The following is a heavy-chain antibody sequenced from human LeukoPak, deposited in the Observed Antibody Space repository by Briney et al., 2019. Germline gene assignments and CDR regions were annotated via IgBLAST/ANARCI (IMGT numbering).Heavy chain of an antibody. Sequence: SETLSLTCTVSGGSISGYYWSWIRQPPGQGLEWIAYIHSNGYTNYNPSLKSRVTISVDTSNNQFSLKVTSVTAADTATYYCAKREGPMSGSYDYFDPWGQGTVVTVS. CDR2: IHSNGYT. D-gene: IGHD1-26*01. CDR1: GGSISGYY. J-gene: IGHJ5*02. V-gene: IGHV4-4*09. CDR3: AKREGPMSGSYDYFDP.